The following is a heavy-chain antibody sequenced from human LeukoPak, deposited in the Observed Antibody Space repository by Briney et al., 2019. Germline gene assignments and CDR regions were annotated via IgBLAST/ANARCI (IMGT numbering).Heavy chain of an antibody. D-gene: IGHD6-19*01. CDR3: ARDPGADSSGWYRGY. Sequence: PSETLSLTCTVSGGSIRSYYWSWIRQPAGKGLEYIGRIHTSGSTNYNPSLKSRVTMSLDTSKNQLSLKLRSVTAADTAVYYCARDPGADSSGWYRGYWGQGTLVTVSS. CDR1: GGSIRSYY. J-gene: IGHJ4*02. V-gene: IGHV4-4*07. CDR2: IHTSGST.